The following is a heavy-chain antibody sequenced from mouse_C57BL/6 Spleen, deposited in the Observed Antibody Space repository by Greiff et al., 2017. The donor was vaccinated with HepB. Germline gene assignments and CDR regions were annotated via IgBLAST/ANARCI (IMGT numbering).Heavy chain of an antibody. D-gene: IGHD2-1*01. Sequence: VKLVESGPELVKPGASVKLSCKASGYTFTSYDINWVKQRPGQGLEWIGWIYPRDGSTKYNEKFKGKATLTVDTSSSTAYMELHSLTSEDSAVYFCARIYYGNYFDYWGQGTTLTVSS. CDR1: GYTFTSYD. J-gene: IGHJ2*01. V-gene: IGHV1-85*01. CDR2: IYPRDGST. CDR3: ARIYYGNYFDY.